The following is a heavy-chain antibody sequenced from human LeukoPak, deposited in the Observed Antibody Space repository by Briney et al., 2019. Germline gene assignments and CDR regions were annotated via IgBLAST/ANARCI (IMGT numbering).Heavy chain of an antibody. CDR2: IRSKAYGGTT. Sequence: HPGRSLRLSCTASGFTFGDYAMSWVRQAPGKGLEWVGFIRSKAYGGTTEYAASVKGRFTISRDDSKSIAYLQMNSLKTEDTAVYYCTIVVVPYYYYGMDVWGQGTTVTVSS. CDR1: GFTFGDYA. CDR3: TIVVVPYYYYGMDV. J-gene: IGHJ6*02. V-gene: IGHV3-49*04. D-gene: IGHD2-2*01.